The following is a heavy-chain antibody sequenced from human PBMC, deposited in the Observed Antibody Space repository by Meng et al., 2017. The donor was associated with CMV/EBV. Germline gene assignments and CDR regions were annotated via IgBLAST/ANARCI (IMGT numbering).Heavy chain of an antibody. CDR3: ARGGLYYYDSSGHFDY. CDR1: GGSISSYY. CDR2: IYTSGST. D-gene: IGHD3-22*01. J-gene: IGHJ4*02. V-gene: IGHV4-4*07. Sequence: GRLRGSGPGVVTASETLSLTCTVSGGSISSYYGSWIRQPAGKGLEWIGRIYTSGSTNYNPSLKSRVTMSVDTSKNQFSLKLSSVTAADTAVYYCARGGLYYYDSSGHFDYWGQGTLVTVSS.